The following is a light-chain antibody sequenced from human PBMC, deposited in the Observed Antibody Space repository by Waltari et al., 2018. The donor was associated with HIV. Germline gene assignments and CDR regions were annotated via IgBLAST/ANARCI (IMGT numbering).Light chain of an antibody. CDR3: CSYAGSSTLL. CDR2: DVS. J-gene: IGLJ2*01. V-gene: IGLV2-23*02. CDR1: SSDAAGSNY. Sequence: SALTQPASVSGSPRQSITIACPGASSDAAGSNYVSCDQQHPGKAPNLMIYDVSERPSGVSNRFSGSKSGNTASLTISGLQAEDEADYNCCSYAGSSTLLFGGGTKVTVL.